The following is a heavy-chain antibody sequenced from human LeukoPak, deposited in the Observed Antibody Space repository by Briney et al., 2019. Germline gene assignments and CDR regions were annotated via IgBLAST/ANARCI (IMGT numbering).Heavy chain of an antibody. V-gene: IGHV4-59*01. CDR2: IYYSGST. J-gene: IGHJ6*03. D-gene: IGHD1-1*01. CDR3: ARVSGPVLRSRWNDGSYYYYYMDV. Sequence: SETLSLTCTVSGGSISSYYWSWIRQPPGKGLEWIGYIYYSGSTNYNPSLKSRVTISVDTSKNQFSLKLSSVTAADTAVYYCARVSGPVLRSRWNDGSYYYYYMDVWGKGTTVTISS. CDR1: GGSISSYY.